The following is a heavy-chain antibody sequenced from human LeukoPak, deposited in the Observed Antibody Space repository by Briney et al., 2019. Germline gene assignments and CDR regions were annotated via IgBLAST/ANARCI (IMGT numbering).Heavy chain of an antibody. V-gene: IGHV3-7*01. J-gene: IGHJ5*02. CDR2: IKQDGSEK. CDR1: GFTFSDYY. D-gene: IGHD3-10*01. Sequence: GGSLRLSCAASGFTFSDYYMSWVRQAPGKGLEWVANIKQDGSEKYYVDSVKGRFTISRDNAKNSLYLQMNSLRAEDTAVYYCARGGESWFDLWGQGTLVTVSS. CDR3: ARGGESWFDL.